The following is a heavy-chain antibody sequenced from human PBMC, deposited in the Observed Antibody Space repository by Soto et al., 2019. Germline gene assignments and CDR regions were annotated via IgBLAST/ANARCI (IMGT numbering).Heavy chain of an antibody. CDR3: GLYGSGAYPPYFFDY. CDR2: IYPGDSDT. D-gene: IGHD3-10*01. Sequence: RGESLKISCKGSGYSFTSYWIGWVRQMPGKGLEWMGIIYPGDSDTRYSPSLQGQVTISADKSISTAYLQWSSLKASDTAMYYCGLYGSGAYPPYFFDYWGQGTPVTVSS. V-gene: IGHV5-51*01. CDR1: GYSFTSYW. J-gene: IGHJ4*02.